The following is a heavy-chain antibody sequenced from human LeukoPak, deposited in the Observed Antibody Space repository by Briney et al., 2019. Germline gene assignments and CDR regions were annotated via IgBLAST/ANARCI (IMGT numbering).Heavy chain of an antibody. J-gene: IGHJ2*01. CDR2: INHSGST. CDR3: ARRWGGWYFDL. CDR1: GESFSGYY. V-gene: IGHV4-34*01. D-gene: IGHD7-27*01. Sequence: SETLSLTCAVYGESFSGYYWTWIRQPPGKGLEWIGEINHSGSTNYNPSLKSRVTISVDTSKNQFSLKLSSVTAADTAVYYCARRWGGWYFDLWGRGTLVTVSS.